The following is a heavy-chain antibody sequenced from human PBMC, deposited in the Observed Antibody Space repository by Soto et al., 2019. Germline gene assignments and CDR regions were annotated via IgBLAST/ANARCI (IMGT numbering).Heavy chain of an antibody. D-gene: IGHD1-26*01. CDR2: IHPSGQPI. V-gene: IGHV3-48*03. Sequence: PGGSLRLSCAVSGFTFSSSEMYWVRQAPGKGLEWISYIHPSGQPIFYADSVKGRFTISRDNANNSLFLQMNSLRAEDTAVYYCARRANRWGQGTMVTVSS. CDR3: ARRANR. CDR1: GFTFSSSE. J-gene: IGHJ3*01.